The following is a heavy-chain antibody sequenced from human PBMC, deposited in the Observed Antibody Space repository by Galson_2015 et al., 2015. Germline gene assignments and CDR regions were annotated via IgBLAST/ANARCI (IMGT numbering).Heavy chain of an antibody. V-gene: IGHV3-33*01. D-gene: IGHD1-26*01. CDR2: IWYDGSNK. CDR1: GFTFSSYG. J-gene: IGHJ6*03. CDR3: ARDHSGSYRYMDV. Sequence: SLRLSCAASGFTFSSYGTHWVRQAPGKGLEWVAVIWYDGSNKYYADSVKGRFTISRDNSKNTLYLQMNSLRAEDTAVYYCARDHSGSYRYMDVWGKGTTVTVSS.